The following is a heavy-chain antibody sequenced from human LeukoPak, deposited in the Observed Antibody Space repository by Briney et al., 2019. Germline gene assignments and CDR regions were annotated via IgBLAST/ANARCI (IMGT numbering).Heavy chain of an antibody. CDR3: ARLAENYYDSSGVFDY. J-gene: IGHJ4*02. CDR1: GFTFSSYA. D-gene: IGHD3-22*01. CDR2: ISGSGGST. Sequence: GGSLRLSCAASGFTFSSYAMSWVRQAPGKGLEWVSAISGSGGSTYYAASVKGRFTISRDNSKNTLYLQMNSLRAEDTAVYYCARLAENYYDSSGVFDYWGQGTLVTVSS. V-gene: IGHV3-23*01.